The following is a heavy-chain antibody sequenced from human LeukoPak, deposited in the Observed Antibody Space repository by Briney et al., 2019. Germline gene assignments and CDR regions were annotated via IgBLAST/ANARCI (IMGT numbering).Heavy chain of an antibody. V-gene: IGHV1-2*04. D-gene: IGHD6-19*01. J-gene: IGHJ4*02. CDR1: GYTFTGYY. Sequence: ASVKVSCKASGYTFTGYYMHWVRQAPGQGLEWMGWINPNSGGTNYAQKFQGWVTMTRDTSISTASMELSRLRSDDTAVYYCARGRGRGRIAVAGYFDYWGQGTLVTVSS. CDR2: INPNSGGT. CDR3: ARGRGRGRIAVAGYFDY.